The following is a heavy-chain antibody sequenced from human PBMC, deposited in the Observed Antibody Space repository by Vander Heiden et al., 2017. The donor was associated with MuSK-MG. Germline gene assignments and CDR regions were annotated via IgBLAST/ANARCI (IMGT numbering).Heavy chain of an antibody. Sequence: QVQLVESGGGVVQPGRSLRLSCAASGFTFSGYGRHWVRQAPGKGLEWVAVIWYDGSNKYYADSVKGRFTISRDNSKNTLYLQMNSLRAEDTAVYYCAREFAAAGTKGGFDYWGQGTLVTVSS. J-gene: IGHJ4*02. CDR2: IWYDGSNK. CDR1: GFTFSGYG. CDR3: AREFAAAGTKGGFDY. V-gene: IGHV3-33*01. D-gene: IGHD6-13*01.